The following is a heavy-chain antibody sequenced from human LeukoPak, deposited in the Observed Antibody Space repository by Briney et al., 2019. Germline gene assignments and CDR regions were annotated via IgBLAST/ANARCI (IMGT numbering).Heavy chain of an antibody. CDR1: GGSISGSSYY. CDR3: ARHADSGFGHLAFDY. CDR2: IYYNGST. Sequence: SETLSLTCSVSGGSISGSSYYWGWIRQPPGKGLEWIGSIYYNGSTYYNPSLKSRVTISVDTSKNQFSLKLSSVTAADTAVYYCARHADSGFGHLAFDYWGQGTLLTVSS. J-gene: IGHJ4*02. V-gene: IGHV4-39*01. D-gene: IGHD3-10*01.